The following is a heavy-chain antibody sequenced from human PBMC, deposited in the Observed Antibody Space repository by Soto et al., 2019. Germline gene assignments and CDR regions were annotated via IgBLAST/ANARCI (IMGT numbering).Heavy chain of an antibody. V-gene: IGHV3-7*05. CDR1: GFTFSGYW. CDR2: IKQDGSEK. J-gene: IGHJ6*02. CDR3: ARDYYYYYGMDV. Sequence: PGGSLRLSCAASGFTFSGYWLSWVRQAPGKGLEWVANIKQDGSEKYYVDSVKGRFTISRDNAKNSLYLQMNSLRAEDTAVYYCARDYYYYYGMDVWGQGTTVTVSS.